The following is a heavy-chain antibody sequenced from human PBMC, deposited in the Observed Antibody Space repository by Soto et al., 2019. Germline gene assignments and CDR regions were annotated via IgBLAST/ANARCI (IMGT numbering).Heavy chain of an antibody. V-gene: IGHV3-23*01. CDR3: AKAPGTTGWFDP. Sequence: GGSLRLSCAASGFTFSAYAMSWVRQAPGKGLEWVSGISGSGGSTYYADSVKGRFTISRDNSKNTVYLQMNSLRAEDTAVYYCAKAPGTTGWFDPWGRGTLVTVSS. CDR1: GFTFSAYA. CDR2: ISGSGGST. D-gene: IGHD1-7*01. J-gene: IGHJ5*02.